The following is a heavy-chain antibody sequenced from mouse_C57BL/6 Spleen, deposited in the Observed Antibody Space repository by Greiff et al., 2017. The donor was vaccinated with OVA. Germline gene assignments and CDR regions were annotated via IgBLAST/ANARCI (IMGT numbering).Heavy chain of an antibody. D-gene: IGHD4-1*01. CDR1: GYAFSSSW. J-gene: IGHJ2*01. CDR3: ARELGHYFDY. V-gene: IGHV1-82*01. CDR2: IYPGDGDT. Sequence: QVQLQQSGPELVKPGASVKISCKASGYAFSSSWMNWVKQRPGKGLEWIGRIYPGDGDTNYNGKFKGKATLTADKSSSTAYMQLSSLTSEDSAVYFCARELGHYFDYWGQGTTLTVSS.